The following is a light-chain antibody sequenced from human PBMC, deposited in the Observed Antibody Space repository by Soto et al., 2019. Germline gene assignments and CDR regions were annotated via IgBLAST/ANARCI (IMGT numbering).Light chain of an antibody. CDR2: EVD. V-gene: IGLV2-18*02. Sequence: QSVLTQPPSVSGSPGQSVTISCTGTTSDIGDYKRVSWYQQPPGTAPKLMIYEVDNRPSGVPDRFSGSKSGNTASLTISGLQAEDEADYYCSSYTASSSLVFGGGTKLTVL. J-gene: IGLJ3*02. CDR3: SSYTASSSLV. CDR1: TSDIGDYKR.